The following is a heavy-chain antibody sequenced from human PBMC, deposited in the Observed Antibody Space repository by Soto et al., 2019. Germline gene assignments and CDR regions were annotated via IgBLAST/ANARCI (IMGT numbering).Heavy chain of an antibody. Sequence: SETLSLTCTVSGGSISSGGYYWSWIRQHPGKGLEWIGYIYYSGSTYYNPSLKSRVTISVDTSKNQFSLKLSSVTAADTAVYYCARDGKSGYWNKYYYYGMDVWGQGTTVTVSS. CDR1: GGSISSGGYY. CDR2: IYYSGST. CDR3: ARDGKSGYWNKYYYYGMDV. J-gene: IGHJ6*02. V-gene: IGHV4-31*03. D-gene: IGHD5-12*01.